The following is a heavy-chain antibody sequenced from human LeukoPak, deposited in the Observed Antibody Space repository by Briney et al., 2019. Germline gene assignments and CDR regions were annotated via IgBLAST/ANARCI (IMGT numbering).Heavy chain of an antibody. D-gene: IGHD4-17*01. Sequence: GGSLRLSCAPPGFTSSAYYMSWIRQVPGRGREWVSYISSSGSTIYYADSVKGRFTISRDNAKNSLYLQMNSLRAEDTAVYYCARDGTVTTKLYYYYMDVWGKGTTVTVSS. J-gene: IGHJ6*03. CDR1: GFTSSAYY. V-gene: IGHV3-11*01. CDR3: ARDGTVTTKLYYYYMDV. CDR2: ISSSGSTI.